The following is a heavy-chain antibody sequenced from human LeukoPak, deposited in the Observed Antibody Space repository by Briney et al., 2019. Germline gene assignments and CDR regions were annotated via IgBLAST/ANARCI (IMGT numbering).Heavy chain of an antibody. V-gene: IGHV3-23*01. D-gene: IGHD6-13*01. CDR2: ISGSGNNP. Sequence: PGGSLRLSCAASGFTFSTYAMSCLRQAPGEGLQWVSSISGSGNNPYYADSVNGRFTISRDNSKNTLHLQMNSLRAEDTAIYYCARAYSSSWYDYWGQGTLVTVSS. J-gene: IGHJ4*02. CDR3: ARAYSSSWYDY. CDR1: GFTFSTYA.